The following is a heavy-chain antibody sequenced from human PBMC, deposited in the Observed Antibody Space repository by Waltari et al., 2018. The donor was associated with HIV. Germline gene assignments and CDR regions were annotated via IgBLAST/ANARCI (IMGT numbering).Heavy chain of an antibody. CDR1: GLTFRSYW. CDR2: IKQDGSEE. CDR3: ATLGGGYSYGALDY. V-gene: IGHV3-7*01. J-gene: IGHJ4*02. D-gene: IGHD5-18*01. Sequence: EVQLVESGGGLVQPGGSLRLSCAASGLTFRSYWRSWGRRAPGKGVEWVANIKQDGSEEYYVDSVKGRFTISRDNAKNSLYLKMNSLRAEDTAVYYCATLGGGYSYGALDYWGQGTLVTVSS.